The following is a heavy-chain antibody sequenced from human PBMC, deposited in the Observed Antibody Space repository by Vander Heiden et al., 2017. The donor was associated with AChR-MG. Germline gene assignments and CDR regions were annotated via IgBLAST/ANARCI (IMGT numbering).Heavy chain of an antibody. Sequence: EVQLVESGGALVQPGGSLRLSCAASGFTLNNYWMAWIRQAPGEGLEWVANIKQDGSERYYIDSVRGRFTISRDNAKNSLFLQMNSLRVEDTAVYFCVIDRGWDTFDFWGQGTMVTVSS. CDR1: GFTLNNYW. CDR2: IKQDGSER. V-gene: IGHV3-7*01. D-gene: IGHD6-19*01. J-gene: IGHJ3*01. CDR3: VIDRGWDTFDF.